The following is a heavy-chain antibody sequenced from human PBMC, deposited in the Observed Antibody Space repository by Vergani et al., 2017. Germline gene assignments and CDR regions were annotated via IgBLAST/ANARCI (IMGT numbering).Heavy chain of an antibody. V-gene: IGHV3-9*01. J-gene: IGHJ4*02. CDR1: GFTFDDYA. Sequence: VQLVESGGGVVQPGRSLRLSCAASGFTFDDYAMHWVRQAPGKGLEWVSGISWNSGSIGYADSVKGRFTISRDNAKNSLYLQMNSLRAEDTAVYYCAKGGDSSSWYEVDYWGQGTLVTVSS. CDR2: ISWNSGSI. D-gene: IGHD6-13*01. CDR3: AKGGDSSSWYEVDY.